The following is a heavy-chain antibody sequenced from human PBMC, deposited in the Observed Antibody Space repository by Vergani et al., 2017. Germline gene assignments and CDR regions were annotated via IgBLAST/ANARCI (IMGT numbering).Heavy chain of an antibody. CDR3: ARGDSSGWLTRVNWFDP. D-gene: IGHD6-19*01. Sequence: QVQLVQSGAEVKKPGASVKVSCKVSGYTLTELSMHWVRQAPGKGLEWMGGFDPEDGETIYAQKFQGRVTMTEDTSTDTAYMELSRLRSDDTAVYYCARGDSSGWLTRVNWFDPWGQGTLVTVSS. CDR1: GYTLTELS. V-gene: IGHV1-24*01. CDR2: FDPEDGET. J-gene: IGHJ5*02.